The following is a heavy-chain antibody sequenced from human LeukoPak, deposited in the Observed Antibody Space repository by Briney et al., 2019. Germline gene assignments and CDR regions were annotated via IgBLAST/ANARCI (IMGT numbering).Heavy chain of an antibody. J-gene: IGHJ5*02. D-gene: IGHD3-3*01. Sequence: GGSLRLSCAASGFTLSSYSMNWVRQAPGKGLEWVSSISSSSSYIYYADSVKGRFTISRDNAKNSLYLQMNSLRAEDTAVYYCARRLLEGFGAYNWFDPWGQGTLVTVSS. V-gene: IGHV3-21*01. CDR2: ISSSSSYI. CDR3: ARRLLEGFGAYNWFDP. CDR1: GFTLSSYS.